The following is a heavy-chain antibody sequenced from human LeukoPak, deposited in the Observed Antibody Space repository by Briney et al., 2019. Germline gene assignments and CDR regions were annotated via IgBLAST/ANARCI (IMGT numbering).Heavy chain of an antibody. CDR1: GYTLTELS. CDR3: ATGGGICSSTSCRPYYYGMDV. D-gene: IGHD2-2*01. V-gene: IGHV1-24*01. J-gene: IGHJ6*04. CDR2: FDPEDGET. Sequence: GASVKVSCKVSGYTLTELSMHWVRQAPGKGLEWMGGFDPEDGETIYAQKFQGGVTMTEDTSTDTAYMELSSLRSEDTAVYYCATGGGICSSTSCRPYYYGMDVWGKGTTVTVSS.